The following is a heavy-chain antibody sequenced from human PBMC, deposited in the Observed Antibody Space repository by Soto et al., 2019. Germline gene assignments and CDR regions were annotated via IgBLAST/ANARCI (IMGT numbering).Heavy chain of an antibody. Sequence: GGSLRRSCAASGFILSDHGISWVRQAPGKGLEWVAAISGSVGSTYYVDSVRGRFTISRDNSNDTLYLQMNSLRDEDTAVYYCVKDRTIASRNFDAWGQGALVTVSS. CDR3: VKDRTIASRNFDA. CDR2: ISGSVGST. CDR1: GFILSDHG. V-gene: IGHV3-23*01. J-gene: IGHJ4*02. D-gene: IGHD6-6*01.